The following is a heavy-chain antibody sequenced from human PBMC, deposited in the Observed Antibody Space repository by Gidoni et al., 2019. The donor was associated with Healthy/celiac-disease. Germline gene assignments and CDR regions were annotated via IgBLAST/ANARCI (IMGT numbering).Heavy chain of an antibody. J-gene: IGHJ5*02. CDR2: IYYSGST. CDR1: GGSIIRSS. V-gene: IGHV4-59*01. Sequence: QVQLQESGPGLVKPSETLSLTCPVSGGSIIRSSWSWIRQPPGKGLEWIGYIYYSGSTNYNPSLKSRVTISVDTSKNQFSLKLSSVTAADTAVYYCARGTLVLDSSSWYPHNWFDPGGQGTLVTVSS. D-gene: IGHD6-13*01. CDR3: ARGTLVLDSSSWYPHNWFDP.